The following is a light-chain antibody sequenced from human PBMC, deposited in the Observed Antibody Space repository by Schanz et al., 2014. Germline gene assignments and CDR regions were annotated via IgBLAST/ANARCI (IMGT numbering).Light chain of an antibody. J-gene: IGKJ1*01. CDR2: DAS. CDR1: QTISDH. V-gene: IGKV3-20*01. CDR3: QHYGSSSWT. Sequence: EIVLTQSPGTLSLSPGERATLSCRASQTISDHLAWYQQKPGQTPRLLIYDASNRATGIPARFSGSGSGTDFTLTISRLEPEDFAVYYCQHYGSSSWTFGQGTKVEIK.